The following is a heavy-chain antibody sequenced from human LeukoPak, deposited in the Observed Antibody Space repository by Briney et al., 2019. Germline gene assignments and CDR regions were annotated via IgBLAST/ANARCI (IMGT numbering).Heavy chain of an antibody. CDR3: ARDPVSNSVYFDY. Sequence: GGSLRLSCAASGFTFSSYSMNWVRQAPGKGLEWVSSISSSSSYIYYADSVKGRFTISRDNAKNSLYLQMNSLRAEDTAVYYCARDPVSNSVYFDYWGQGTLVTVSS. CDR2: ISSSSSYI. D-gene: IGHD4-11*01. V-gene: IGHV3-21*01. J-gene: IGHJ4*02. CDR1: GFTFSSYS.